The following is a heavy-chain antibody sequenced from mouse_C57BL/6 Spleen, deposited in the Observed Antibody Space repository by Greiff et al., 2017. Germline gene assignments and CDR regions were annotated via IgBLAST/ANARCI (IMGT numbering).Heavy chain of an antibody. CDR3: ARDDYGGYYYAMDY. J-gene: IGHJ4*01. V-gene: IGHV1-80*01. Sequence: QVQLQQSGAELVKPGASVKISCKASGYAFSSYWMNWVKQRPGKGLEWIGQIYPGDGDTNYNGKFKGKATLTADKSSSTAYMQLSSLTSEDSAVYFCARDDYGGYYYAMDYWGQGTSVTVSS. D-gene: IGHD2-4*01. CDR2: IYPGDGDT. CDR1: GYAFSSYW.